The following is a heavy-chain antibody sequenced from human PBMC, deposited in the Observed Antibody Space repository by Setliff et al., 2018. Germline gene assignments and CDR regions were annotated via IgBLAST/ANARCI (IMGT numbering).Heavy chain of an antibody. CDR1: GGTFSSYG. Sequence: GASVKVSCKASGGTFSSYGISWVRQAPGQGLEWMGGTIPMFGTIDYARKFQGRVTIITDESTSTAYMQLSSLGSEDTDVYYCVREGVDSRSWTDYRYYMDVWGKGTTVTVSS. J-gene: IGHJ6*03. CDR3: VREGVDSRSWTDYRYYMDV. V-gene: IGHV1-69*05. CDR2: TIPMFGTI. D-gene: IGHD3-22*01.